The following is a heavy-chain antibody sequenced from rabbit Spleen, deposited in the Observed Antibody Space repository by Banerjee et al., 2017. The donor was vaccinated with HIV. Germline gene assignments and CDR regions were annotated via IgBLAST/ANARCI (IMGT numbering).Heavy chain of an antibody. V-gene: IGHV1S40*01. D-gene: IGHD4-1*01. Sequence: QSLEESGGGLVQPEGSLALTCKASGFSFSSSDYICWVRQAPGKGLEWIACIYAGSSGSTCSATWAKGRFTISKTSSTTVTLQMTSLTAADTATYFCARDSNDWCFDVWGPGTLVTVS. CDR3: ARDSNDWCFDV. J-gene: IGHJ2*01. CDR1: GFSFSSSDY. CDR2: IYAGSSGST.